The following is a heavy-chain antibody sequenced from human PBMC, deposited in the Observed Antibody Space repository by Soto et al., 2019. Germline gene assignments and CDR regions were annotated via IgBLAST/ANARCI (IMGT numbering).Heavy chain of an antibody. CDR3: ARETIFGVVMNYFDY. Sequence: QVQLVQSGAEVKKPGSSVKVSCKASGGTFSSYTISWVRQAPGQGLEWMGRIIPILGIANYAQKFQGIVTITADKSTSTAYMELSSLRSEDTAVYYCARETIFGVVMNYFDYWGQGTLVTVSS. D-gene: IGHD3-3*01. CDR1: GGTFSSYT. J-gene: IGHJ4*02. CDR2: IIPILGIA. V-gene: IGHV1-69*08.